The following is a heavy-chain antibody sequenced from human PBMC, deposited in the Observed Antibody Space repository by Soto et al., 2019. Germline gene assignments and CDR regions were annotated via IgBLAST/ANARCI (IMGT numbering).Heavy chain of an antibody. CDR3: ARVEYYDFWSGFWFDP. V-gene: IGHV3-11*06. J-gene: IGHJ5*02. Sequence: GGSLRLSCAASGFTFSDYYMSWIRQAPGKGLEWVSYISSSSSYTNYADSVKGRFTISRDNAKNSLYLQMNSLRAEDTAVYYFARVEYYDFWSGFWFDPWGQGTLVTVSS. D-gene: IGHD3-3*01. CDR2: ISSSSSYT. CDR1: GFTFSDYY.